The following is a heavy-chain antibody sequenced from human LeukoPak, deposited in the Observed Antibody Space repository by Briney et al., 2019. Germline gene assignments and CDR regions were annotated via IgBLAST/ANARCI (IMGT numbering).Heavy chain of an antibody. Sequence: SGGSLRLSCAACGFIVSNNYMRWVRQAPGKGLEWVSFIYRGGNIYYADSVKGRFTLSRDDSKNTLYLQMHSLRVEATAVYYWAVAYGCYDWEGGFAYWGQGTMVTVSS. V-gene: IGHV3-66*01. CDR3: AVAYGCYDWEGGFAY. CDR2: IYRGGNI. J-gene: IGHJ3*01. CDR1: GFIVSNNY. D-gene: IGHD5-12*01.